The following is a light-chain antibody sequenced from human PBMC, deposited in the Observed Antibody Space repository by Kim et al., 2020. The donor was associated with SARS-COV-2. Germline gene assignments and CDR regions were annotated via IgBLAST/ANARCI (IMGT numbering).Light chain of an antibody. Sequence: RRTATLTCTGNTKNVGNQGAAWLQQHQGHPPKLLSYRNNNRPSGISDRFSASRSGNTASLTITGLQPEDEADYYCSAWDDSLSTWVFGEGTQLTVL. CDR2: RNN. J-gene: IGLJ3*02. CDR1: TKNVGNQG. CDR3: SAWDDSLSTWV. V-gene: IGLV10-54*04.